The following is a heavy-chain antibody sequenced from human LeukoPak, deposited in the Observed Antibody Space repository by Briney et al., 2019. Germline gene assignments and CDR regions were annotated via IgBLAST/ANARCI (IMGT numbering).Heavy chain of an antibody. CDR1: GGTFSSYA. J-gene: IGHJ3*02. CDR2: IIPIFGTA. Sequence: GASVKVSCKASGGTFSSYAISWVRQAPGQGLEWMGGIIPIFGTANYAQKFQGRVTMTRDTSTSTVYMELSSLRSEDTAVYYCARDSGDYGVIWGQGTMVTVSS. D-gene: IGHD4-17*01. V-gene: IGHV1-69*05. CDR3: ARDSGDYGVI.